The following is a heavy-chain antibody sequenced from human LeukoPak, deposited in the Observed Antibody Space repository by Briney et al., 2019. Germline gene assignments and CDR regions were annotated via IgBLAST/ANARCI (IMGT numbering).Heavy chain of an antibody. Sequence: SETLSLTCAVYGGSFSGYYWSWIRQPPGKGLEWIGEINHSGSTNYNPSLKSRVTISVDTSKNQFSLKLSSVTVADTAVYYCARGPGFLEWLFNYWGQGTLVTVSS. V-gene: IGHV4-34*01. CDR3: ARGPGFLEWLFNY. CDR1: GGSFSGYY. J-gene: IGHJ4*02. D-gene: IGHD3-3*01. CDR2: INHSGST.